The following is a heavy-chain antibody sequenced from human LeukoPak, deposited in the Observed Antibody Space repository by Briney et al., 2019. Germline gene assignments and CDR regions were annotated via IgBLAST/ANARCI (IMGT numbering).Heavy chain of an antibody. CDR2: INSDGSAT. CDR1: GFSFSTRW. V-gene: IGHV3-74*01. CDR3: GSLTVVARDH. J-gene: IGHJ4*02. D-gene: IGHD3-22*01. Sequence: GESLRLSCAASGFSFSTRWMHWVRQAPGKGLVYVAQINSDGSATAYADSVKGRFSISGDNAKNTLYLEMSSLRAEDTAVYYCGSLTVVARDHWGQGTLVTVSS.